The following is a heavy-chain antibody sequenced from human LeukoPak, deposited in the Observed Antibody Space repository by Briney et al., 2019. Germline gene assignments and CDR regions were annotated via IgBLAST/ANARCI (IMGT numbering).Heavy chain of an antibody. CDR3: ARDPRIVGARVFDY. CDR1: GCTFNNYG. J-gene: IGHJ4*02. CDR2: ISWNGGST. Sequence: GGSLRLSCAASGCTFNNYGMKWVRQTPGKGLEWVSRISWNGGSTRYADSVKGRYTISRDNAKNSLYLQMNSLRAEDTAVYYCARDPRIVGARVFDYWGQGTLVTVSS. V-gene: IGHV3-20*04. D-gene: IGHD1-26*01.